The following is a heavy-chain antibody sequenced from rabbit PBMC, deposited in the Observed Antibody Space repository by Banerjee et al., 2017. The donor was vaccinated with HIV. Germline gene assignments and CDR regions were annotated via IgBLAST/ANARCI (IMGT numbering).Heavy chain of an antibody. D-gene: IGHD1-1*01. Sequence: QSLEESGGDLVKPGASLTLTCTASGFSFSSSYWICWVRQAPGKGLELIACISTSSGSTWYASWVNGRFTISKTSSTTVTLQMTSLTAADTATYFCARGSGGYAFDLWGQGTLVTV. V-gene: IGHV1S40*01. CDR2: ISTSSGST. J-gene: IGHJ4*01. CDR3: ARGSGGYAFDL. CDR1: GFSFSSSYW.